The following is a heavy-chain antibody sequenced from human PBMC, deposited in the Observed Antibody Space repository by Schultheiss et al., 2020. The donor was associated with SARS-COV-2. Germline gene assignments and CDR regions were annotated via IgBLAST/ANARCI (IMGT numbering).Heavy chain of an antibody. CDR3: ASRVTNSSWTSIDY. V-gene: IGHV1-2*02. Sequence: ASVKVSCKASGGTFSSYAISWVRQAPGQGLEWMGRIIPNSGGTNYAQKFQGRVTMTRDTSISTAYMELSRLRSDDTAVYYCASRVTNSSWTSIDYWGQGTLVTVSS. J-gene: IGHJ4*02. CDR2: IIPNSGGT. CDR1: GGTFSSYA. D-gene: IGHD6-13*01.